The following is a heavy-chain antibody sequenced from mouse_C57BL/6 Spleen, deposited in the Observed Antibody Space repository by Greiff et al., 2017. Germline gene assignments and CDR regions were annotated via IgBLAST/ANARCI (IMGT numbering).Heavy chain of an antibody. D-gene: IGHD2-2*01. Sequence: EVQVVESGEGLVKPGGSLKLSCAASGFTFSSYAMSWVRQTPEKRLEWVAYISSGGDYIYYEDTVKGRFTISRDNARNTLYLQMSSLKSEDTAMYYCTRCYVEYGCHWYFDVWGTGTTVTVSS. CDR2: ISSGGDYI. V-gene: IGHV5-9-1*02. CDR3: TRCYVEYGCHWYFDV. J-gene: IGHJ1*03. CDR1: GFTFSSYA.